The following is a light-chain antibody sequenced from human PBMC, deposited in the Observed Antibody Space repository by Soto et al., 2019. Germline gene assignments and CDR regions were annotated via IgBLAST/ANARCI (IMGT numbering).Light chain of an antibody. V-gene: IGLV2-8*01. CDR3: SSYAGTNNYVV. J-gene: IGLJ2*01. CDR1: SSDVGGYNY. Sequence: QSALTQPPSASGSPGQSVTISCTGTSSDVGGYNYVSWYQQHPGKAPKLMIYEVSERPSGVPDRFSGSKSGNTASLTVSGLQAEHEADYYCSSYAGTNNYVVIGGGTKLTVL. CDR2: EVS.